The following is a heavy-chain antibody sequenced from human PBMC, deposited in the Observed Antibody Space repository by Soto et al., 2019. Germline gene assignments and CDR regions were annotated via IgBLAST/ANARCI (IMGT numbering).Heavy chain of an antibody. Sequence: SETLSLTCTVSGGSISSYYWSWIRQPPGKGLEWIGYIYYSGSTNYNPPLKSRVTISADTSKNQVSLNLSSVTAADTAVYYCARLLGCSTTSCYSIWFDPWGQGTLVTVSS. J-gene: IGHJ5*02. V-gene: IGHV4-59*08. D-gene: IGHD2-2*01. CDR1: GGSISSYY. CDR3: ARLLGCSTTSCYSIWFDP. CDR2: IYYSGST.